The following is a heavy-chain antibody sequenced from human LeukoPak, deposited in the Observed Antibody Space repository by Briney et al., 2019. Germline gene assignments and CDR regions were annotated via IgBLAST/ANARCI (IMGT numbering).Heavy chain of an antibody. CDR1: GGSFNSSSYY. CDR2: IDYSDST. V-gene: IGHV4-39*07. J-gene: IGHJ6*03. CDR3: ARLFKPYYYYYCMDV. Sequence: SETLSLTCTVSGGSFNSSSYYWGWIRQPPGKGLEWIGTIDYSDSTYYNSSLMGRLTLSLDTSQNQFSLQLTSVTAADTAVYYCARLFKPYYYYYCMDVWGIGATVTVSS.